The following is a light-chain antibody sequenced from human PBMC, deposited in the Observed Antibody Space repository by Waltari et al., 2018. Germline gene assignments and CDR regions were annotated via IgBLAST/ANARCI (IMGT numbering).Light chain of an antibody. CDR1: SSDVGNYNL. CDR2: EVT. V-gene: IGLV2-23*02. CDR3: CSYVGLGIYV. Sequence: QSGLTQPASVSGSPGQSITLSCTGTSSDVGNYNLVSWYQQYPGKAPQLMVYEVTKRASGVSDRFSGSKSGNTASLTIHGLQSEDEADYYCCSYVGLGIYVFGSGTKVTVL. J-gene: IGLJ1*01.